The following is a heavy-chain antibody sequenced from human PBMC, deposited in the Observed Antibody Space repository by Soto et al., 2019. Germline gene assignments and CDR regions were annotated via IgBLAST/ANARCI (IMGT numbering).Heavy chain of an antibody. CDR1: GASISSNY. J-gene: IGHJ4*02. D-gene: IGHD4-4*01. CDR2: IYYSGST. Sequence: ETLCRTCPVSGASISSNYWSWIRQPPGKGLEWIGYIYYSGSTNYNPPLKSRVTISVDTSKNQFSLKLSSVTAADTAVYYCARETTVTTFDYWGQGTLVTVYS. V-gene: IGHV4-59*01. CDR3: ARETTVTTFDY.